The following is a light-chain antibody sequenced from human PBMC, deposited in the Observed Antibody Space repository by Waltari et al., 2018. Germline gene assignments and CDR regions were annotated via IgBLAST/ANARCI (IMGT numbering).Light chain of an antibody. Sequence: QSALTPPASVSGSPGQSITISCPGSISDVGSYNFVSWYQHHPGKAPKFIIYENDKRPSGVSDHFSGSKSGKTASLTISGLQAEDEADYYCCSYAGNNIWLFGGGTKLTVI. CDR2: END. V-gene: IGLV2-23*01. J-gene: IGLJ3*02. CDR1: ISDVGSYNF. CDR3: CSYAGNNIWL.